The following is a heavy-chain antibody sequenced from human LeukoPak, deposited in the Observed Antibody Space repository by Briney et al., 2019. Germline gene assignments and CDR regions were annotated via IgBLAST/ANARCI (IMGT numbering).Heavy chain of an antibody. CDR1: GFTFSSYW. D-gene: IGHD6-25*01. Sequence: GRSLRLSCAASGFTFSSYWMSWVRQVPGKGLEWVSNIGTSSTTIYYADSVKGRFTISRDNAKNSLYLQMNSLRADDTAVYYCARFAAGGSYYYYMDVWGKGTTVTVSS. CDR2: IGTSSTTI. V-gene: IGHV3-48*01. J-gene: IGHJ6*03. CDR3: ARFAAGGSYYYYMDV.